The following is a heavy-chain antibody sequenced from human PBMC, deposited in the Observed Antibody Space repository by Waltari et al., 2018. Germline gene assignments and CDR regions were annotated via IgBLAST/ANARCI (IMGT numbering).Heavy chain of an antibody. CDR3: AGFGAP. CDR1: GYNFTTYA. D-gene: IGHD3-10*01. J-gene: IGHJ5*02. V-gene: IGHV7-4-1*02. CDR2: NNPNTGNP. Sequence: QVQLVQSGSELKKPGASVKVSCKASGYNFTTYAMNWVRQAPGQGLGWLGWNNPNTGNPTYHQGLTGRFVFSLATSITPAFLEISSLKAEDTALYYCAGFGAPWGQGTLVTVSS.